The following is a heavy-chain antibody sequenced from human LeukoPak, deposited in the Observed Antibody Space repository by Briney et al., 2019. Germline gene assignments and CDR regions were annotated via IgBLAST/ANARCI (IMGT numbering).Heavy chain of an antibody. Sequence: SETLSLTCTVSGPSVSSTIYYWGWIRQPPGKGLEWIGSMHSSGSTYYNPSLKSRVTISIDTSKNQFSLKLSSVTAADTAVYYCAREMYDSGGYRVSYFDYWGQGTLVTVSS. D-gene: IGHD3-22*01. CDR3: AREMYDSGGYRVSYFDY. V-gene: IGHV4-39*07. CDR1: GPSVSSTIYY. J-gene: IGHJ4*02. CDR2: MHSSGST.